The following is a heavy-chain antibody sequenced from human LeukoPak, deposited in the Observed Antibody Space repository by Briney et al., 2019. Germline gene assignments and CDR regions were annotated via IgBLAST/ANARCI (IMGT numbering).Heavy chain of an antibody. CDR2: IKYDGSEK. Sequence: PGGSLRLSCAASGFTFSRYWMNWVRQAPGKGLEWVANIKYDGSEKYYVDSVKGRFTISRDNAKNSVYSQMNSLRVEDTAVYYCARPFTAMIAIDAFDIWGQGTVVTVSS. V-gene: IGHV3-7*01. CDR3: ARPFTAMIAIDAFDI. CDR1: GFTFSRYW. D-gene: IGHD5-18*01. J-gene: IGHJ3*02.